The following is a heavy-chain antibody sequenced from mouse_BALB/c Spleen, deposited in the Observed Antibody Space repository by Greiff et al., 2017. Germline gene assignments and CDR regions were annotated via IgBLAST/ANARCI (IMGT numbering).Heavy chain of an antibody. J-gene: IGHJ1*01. CDR2: IYPGDGDT. D-gene: IGHD1-1*01. Sequence: QVQLQQSGAELVRPGSSVKISCKASGYAFSSYWMNWVKQRPGQGLEWIGQIYPGDGDTNYNGKFKGKATLTADKSSSTAYMQLSSLTSEDSAVYFCARCYYGSFVWYFDVWGAGTTVTVSS. V-gene: IGHV1-80*01. CDR1: GYAFSSYW. CDR3: ARCYYGSFVWYFDV.